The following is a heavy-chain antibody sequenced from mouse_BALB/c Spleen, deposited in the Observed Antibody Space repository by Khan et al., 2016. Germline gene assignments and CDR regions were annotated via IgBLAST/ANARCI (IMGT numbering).Heavy chain of an antibody. D-gene: IGHD3-1*01. CDR2: ISSGGNYT. V-gene: IGHV5-6-4*01. Sequence: EVELVESGGGLVKPGGSLKLTCAASGFTFSSYTMSWVRQTPEKRLEWVATISSGGNYTYYPDTVKGRFTISRDYAKHTLYLQMSSLKSEDTAIYYWQRDSSEGFAYWGQGTLVTDS. CDR3: QRDSSEGFAY. CDR1: GFTFSSYT. J-gene: IGHJ3*01.